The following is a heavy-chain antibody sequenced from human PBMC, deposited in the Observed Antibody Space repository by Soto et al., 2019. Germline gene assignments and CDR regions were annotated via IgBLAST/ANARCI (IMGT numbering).Heavy chain of an antibody. CDR1: GFTFSSYA. CDR2: IRASGDPT. CDR3: AKDAPFTYDSAWYK. Sequence: EVQLLESGGGLVQPGGSLRLSCAASGFTFSSYAMSWVRQAPGKGLEWVSAIRASGDPTYYADSVKGRFTISRDNSKNTLYLQMSSLRVDATAVYYCAKDAPFTYDSAWYKWGQGTLVTVSS. V-gene: IGHV3-23*01. D-gene: IGHD6-19*01. J-gene: IGHJ4*02.